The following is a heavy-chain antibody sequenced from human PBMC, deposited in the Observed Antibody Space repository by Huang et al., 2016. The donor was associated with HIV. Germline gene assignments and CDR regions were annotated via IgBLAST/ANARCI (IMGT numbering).Heavy chain of an antibody. CDR3: AYWGNGYNSPFDC. V-gene: IGHV1-69*01. CDR1: GGTFSNLA. J-gene: IGHJ4*02. Sequence: QVQLLQSGAEVKKPGSSVKVSCKASGGTFSNLAISWVRQAPGQGLEWMGGTIPIVGVTNYAQKFQGRVTLNADERTTTAYMELTGLTSEDTAIYYCAYWGNGYNSPFDCWGQGTLVTVSS. D-gene: IGHD5-18*01. CDR2: TIPIVGVT.